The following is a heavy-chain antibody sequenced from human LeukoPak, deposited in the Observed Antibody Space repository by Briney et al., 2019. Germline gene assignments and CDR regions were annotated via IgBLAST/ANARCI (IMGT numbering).Heavy chain of an antibody. Sequence: ASVKVSCKASGYTFTSYGISWVRQAPGQGLEWMGWISSYNSNTNYAQKFQGRVTMTADTSTSTAYMELRSLRSDDTAVYYCARRVTMIGDWFDPWGQGTLVTVAS. D-gene: IGHD3-22*01. J-gene: IGHJ5*02. CDR2: ISSYNSNT. V-gene: IGHV1-18*01. CDR1: GYTFTSYG. CDR3: ARRVTMIGDWFDP.